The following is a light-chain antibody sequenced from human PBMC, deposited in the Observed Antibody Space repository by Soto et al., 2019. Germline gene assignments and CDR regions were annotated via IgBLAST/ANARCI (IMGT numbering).Light chain of an antibody. J-gene: IGKJ3*01. V-gene: IGKV1-33*01. CDR1: QDISNH. CDR2: DAS. Sequence: DIQLKQSPSSLSASVGDRVTITCQASQDISNHLNWYQQKPGKAPNLLIYDASDLETGVPSRFSGGGSGTFFSFTINSLQPEDIATYYCQKHDGVPLFGPGTKVEIK. CDR3: QKHDGVPL.